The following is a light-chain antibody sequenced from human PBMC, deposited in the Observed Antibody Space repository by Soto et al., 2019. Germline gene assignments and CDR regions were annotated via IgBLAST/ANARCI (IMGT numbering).Light chain of an antibody. CDR2: AAS. Sequence: DIQLTQSPSFLSASVGDRVTIACRASQGISGFLVWYQQKPGKAPKVLIYAASTLQSGVPSRFSGSGSGTEFTLTISSLQPEDYATYYCQQHNSFPRSFGQGTKLEIK. CDR1: QGISGF. CDR3: QQHNSFPRS. J-gene: IGKJ2*01. V-gene: IGKV1-9*01.